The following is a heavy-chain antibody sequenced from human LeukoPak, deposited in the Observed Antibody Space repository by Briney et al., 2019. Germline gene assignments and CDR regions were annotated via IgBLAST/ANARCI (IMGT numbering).Heavy chain of an antibody. CDR3: ARGVEPLAANTLAY. CDR2: LYSDGNT. D-gene: IGHD1-14*01. Sequence: PGGSLRLSCAASGFTVITNDMTWVRHAPGKGLEWVSVLYSDGNTKYADSVQGRFTISRDNSKNTLYLEMNSLGPDDTAVYYCARGVEPLAANTLAYWGQGTLVTVSS. V-gene: IGHV3-53*01. CDR1: GFTVITND. J-gene: IGHJ4*02.